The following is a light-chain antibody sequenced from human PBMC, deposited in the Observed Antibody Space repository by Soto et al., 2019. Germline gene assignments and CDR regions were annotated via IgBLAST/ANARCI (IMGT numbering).Light chain of an antibody. J-gene: IGKJ1*01. CDR2: GAS. V-gene: IGKV3-20*01. Sequence: EIVLTQSPGTLSLSPGERATLSCRASQSVSSNSLAWYQHRPGQAPRLLTYGASSRATGIPDRFSGSGSGSGTDFTLTISRLEPEDFAVYYCQQYITTPWTFGQGTKVDIK. CDR1: QSVSSNS. CDR3: QQYITTPWT.